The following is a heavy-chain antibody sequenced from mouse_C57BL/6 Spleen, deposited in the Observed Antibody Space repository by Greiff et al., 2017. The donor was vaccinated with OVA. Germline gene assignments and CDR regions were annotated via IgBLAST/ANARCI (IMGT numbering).Heavy chain of an antibody. CDR3: ARWDYAMDY. J-gene: IGHJ4*01. V-gene: IGHV1-42*01. CDR1: GYSFTGYY. CDR2: INPSTGGT. Sequence: DVQLQESGPELVKPGASVKISCKASGYSFTGYYMNWVKQSPEKSLEWIGEINPSTGGTTYNQKFKAKATLTVDKSSSTAYMQLKSLTSEDSAVYYCARWDYAMDYWGQGTSVTVSS.